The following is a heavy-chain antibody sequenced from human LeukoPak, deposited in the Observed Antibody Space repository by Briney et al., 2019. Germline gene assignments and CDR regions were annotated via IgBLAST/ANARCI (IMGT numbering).Heavy chain of an antibody. D-gene: IGHD3-9*01. Sequence: ASVKVSCKSSGYTFTGYYMHWVRQAPGQGLEWMGCINPNSGGTNYAQKFQGRVTMTRDTSISTAYMELSRLRSDDKAVYYCARDGNLLRYFDWLLYCYYYMDVWGKGTTVTVSS. J-gene: IGHJ6*03. CDR2: INPNSGGT. V-gene: IGHV1-2*02. CDR1: GYTFTGYY. CDR3: ARDGNLLRYFDWLLYCYYYMDV.